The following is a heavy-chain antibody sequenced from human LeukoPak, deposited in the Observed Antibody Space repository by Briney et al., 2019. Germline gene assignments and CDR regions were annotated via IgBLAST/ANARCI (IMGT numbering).Heavy chain of an antibody. Sequence: SETLSLTCTVSGGSISSYYWSWIRQPPGKGLEWIGYIYYSGSTNYNPSLKSRVTISVDTSKTHFSLKLSSVTAADTAVYYCASGGFLGGNFWGYYFDYWGQGTLVTVSS. CDR3: ASGGFLGGNFWGYYFDY. CDR2: IYYSGST. CDR1: GGSISSYY. V-gene: IGHV4-59*08. D-gene: IGHD4-23*01. J-gene: IGHJ4*02.